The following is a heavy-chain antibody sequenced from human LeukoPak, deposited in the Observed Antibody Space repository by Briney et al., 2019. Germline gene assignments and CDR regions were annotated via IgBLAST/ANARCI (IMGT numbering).Heavy chain of an antibody. Sequence: GGSLRLSCAASGLTFSNYGMSWVRQAPGEGLQWVSSISGSGNSPFYADSVKGRFTISRDNSKNTLHLQMNSLRAEDTAVYHYSSGWYKYFQHWGQGTLVTVSS. J-gene: IGHJ1*01. CDR3: SSGWYKYFQH. V-gene: IGHV3-23*01. CDR2: ISGSGNSP. D-gene: IGHD6-19*01. CDR1: GLTFSNYG.